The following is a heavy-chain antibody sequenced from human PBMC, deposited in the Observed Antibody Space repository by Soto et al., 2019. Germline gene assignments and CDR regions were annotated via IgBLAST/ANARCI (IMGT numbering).Heavy chain of an antibody. V-gene: IGHV3-66*01. Sequence: GGSLRLSCAASGFTVSTTYMHWVRQAPGKGLEWVSLIYSGGSTYYADSVKGRFTISRDNSKNTLFLQMNSLRAEDTAVYYCARDIGLLGTLDYWGQGTRVTVSS. CDR1: GFTVSTTY. CDR3: ARDIGLLGTLDY. D-gene: IGHD3-16*01. CDR2: IYSGGST. J-gene: IGHJ4*02.